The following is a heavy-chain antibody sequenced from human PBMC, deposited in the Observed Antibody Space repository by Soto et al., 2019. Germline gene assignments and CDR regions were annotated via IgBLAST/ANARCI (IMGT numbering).Heavy chain of an antibody. CDR2: ISGSGGST. V-gene: IGHV3-23*01. Sequence: EVQLLESGGGLVQPGGSLRLSCAASGFTFSSYAMSWVRQAPGKGLEWVSAISGSGGSTYYADSVKGRFTISRDNSQNTMYLQMNSRRAEDTAVYYCAEARGTGEGDYWGQGTLVTVSS. CDR1: GFTFSSYA. CDR3: AEARGTGEGDY. J-gene: IGHJ4*02. D-gene: IGHD3-16*01.